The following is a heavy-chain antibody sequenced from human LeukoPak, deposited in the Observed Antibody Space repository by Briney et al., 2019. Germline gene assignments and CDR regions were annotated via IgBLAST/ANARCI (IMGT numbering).Heavy chain of an antibody. CDR3: ARGGPYSSGWYNY. J-gene: IGHJ4*02. D-gene: IGHD6-19*01. CDR1: TFSSYW. Sequence: TFSSYWMSWIRQPPGKGLEWTGSIYYSGSTYYNPSLKSRVTISVDTSKNQFSLKLSSVTAADTAVYYCARGGPYSSGWYNYWGQGTLVTVSS. CDR2: IYYSGST. V-gene: IGHV4-39*07.